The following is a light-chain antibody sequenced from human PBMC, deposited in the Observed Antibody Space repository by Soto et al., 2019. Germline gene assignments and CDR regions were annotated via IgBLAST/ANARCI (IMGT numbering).Light chain of an antibody. CDR3: HHYNSYSEA. CDR1: QTISSW. Sequence: DIQMTQSPSTLSGSVGDRVTITCRASQTISSWLAWYQQKPGKAPKLLLYKASTLKSGVPSRFSGSGSGTEFTLTISSLQPDDFATYYCHHYNSYSEAFGQGTKVELK. V-gene: IGKV1-5*03. J-gene: IGKJ1*01. CDR2: KAS.